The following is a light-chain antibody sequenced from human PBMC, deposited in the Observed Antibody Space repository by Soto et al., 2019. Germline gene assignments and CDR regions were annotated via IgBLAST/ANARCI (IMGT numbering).Light chain of an antibody. CDR2: GAS. CDR3: QQGHNWPLT. CDR1: QSISSE. V-gene: IGKV3-15*01. Sequence: EIVMTQSPATLSVSPGESATLXCRASQSISSELAWYQQKPGQPPRLLIYGASTRATGVPARFTGSGSGSDFTLTLSGLQSEDFAVYYCQQGHNWPLTFGQGTRLEI. J-gene: IGKJ2*01.